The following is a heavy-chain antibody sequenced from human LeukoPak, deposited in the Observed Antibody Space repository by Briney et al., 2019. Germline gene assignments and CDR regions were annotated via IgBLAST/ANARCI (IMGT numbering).Heavy chain of an antibody. V-gene: IGHV4-39*01. J-gene: IGHJ3*02. Sequence: PSETLSLTCTVSGGSISSSSYYWGWIRQPPGKGLEWIGSIYYSGSTYYNPSLKSRVTISVDTSKNQFSLQLNSVTPEDTAVYXXXXXXXXXXXSGYLAYAFDIWGQGTMVTVSS. CDR2: IYYSGST. CDR3: XXXXXXXXXSGYLAYAFDI. CDR1: GGSISSSSYY. D-gene: IGHD3-22*01.